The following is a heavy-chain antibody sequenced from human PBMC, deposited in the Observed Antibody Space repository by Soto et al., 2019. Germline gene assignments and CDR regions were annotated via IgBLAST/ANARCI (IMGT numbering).Heavy chain of an antibody. CDR1: GGSISSSSYY. D-gene: IGHD3-22*01. V-gene: IGHV4-39*01. J-gene: IGHJ3*02. Sequence: PSETLSLTCTVSGGSISSSSYYWGWIRQPPGKGLEWIGSIYYSGSTYYNPPLKSRVTISVDTSKNQFSLKLSSVTAADTAVYYCARHRMYYYDSSGVDAFDIWGQGTMVTVSS. CDR3: ARHRMYYYDSSGVDAFDI. CDR2: IYYSGST.